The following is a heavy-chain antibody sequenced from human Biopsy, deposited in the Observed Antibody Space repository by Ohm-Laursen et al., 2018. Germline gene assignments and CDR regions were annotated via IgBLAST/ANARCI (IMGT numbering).Heavy chain of an antibody. V-gene: IGHV4-34*01. D-gene: IGHD3-22*01. J-gene: IGHJ6*02. CDR3: VRGVDYYDPYHYYALDV. CDR1: GESFNGYY. CDR2: INHSGRT. Sequence: SDTLSLTWAVYGESFNGYYWSWIRQTPGKGLEWIGEINHSGRTNYNPSLKSRVTISVDTSKNQFSLKVRSVTAADTAVYYCVRGVDYYDPYHYYALDVWGQGTPVTVSS.